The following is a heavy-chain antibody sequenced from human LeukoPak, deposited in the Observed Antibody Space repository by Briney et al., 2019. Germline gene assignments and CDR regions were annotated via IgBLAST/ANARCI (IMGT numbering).Heavy chain of an antibody. D-gene: IGHD5-18*01. J-gene: IGHJ6*02. CDR3: AGLGYSYGPSSYYYYGMDV. V-gene: IGHV4-34*01. Sequence: SETLSLTCAVYGGSFSGYYWSWIRQPPGKGLEWIGEINHSGSTNYNPSLKSRVTISVDTSKNQLSLKLSSVTAADTAVYYCAGLGYSYGPSSYYYYGMDVWGQGTTVTVSS. CDR2: INHSGST. CDR1: GGSFSGYY.